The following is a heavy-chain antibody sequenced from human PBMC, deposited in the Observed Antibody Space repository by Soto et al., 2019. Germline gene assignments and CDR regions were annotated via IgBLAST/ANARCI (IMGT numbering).Heavy chain of an antibody. Sequence: ASETLSLTCTVSGDSISSYYWGWIRQPPGKGLEWIGSIYYSGSTFYNPSLKSRVTISVDTSKNQFSLKLSSMTAADTAVYYCATFYGDYVSYWGQGTLVTVSS. V-gene: IGHV4-39*01. D-gene: IGHD4-17*01. J-gene: IGHJ4*02. CDR1: GDSISSYY. CDR3: ATFYGDYVSY. CDR2: IYYSGST.